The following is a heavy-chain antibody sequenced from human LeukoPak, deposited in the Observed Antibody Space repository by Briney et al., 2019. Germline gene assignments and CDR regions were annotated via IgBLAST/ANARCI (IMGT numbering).Heavy chain of an antibody. V-gene: IGHV3-74*01. CDR3: ARGSDETVTISGWFDP. CDR2: LNSDGRTT. J-gene: IGHJ5*02. Sequence: GGSLRLSCAASGFTFSNHWMHWVRQGPGKGLVWVSRLNSDGRTTTYAGSVKGRFTISRDNAKNTLYLQMNSLRVEDTAVYYCARGSDETVTISGWFDPWGQGTLVTVSS. D-gene: IGHD4-17*01. CDR1: GFTFSNHW.